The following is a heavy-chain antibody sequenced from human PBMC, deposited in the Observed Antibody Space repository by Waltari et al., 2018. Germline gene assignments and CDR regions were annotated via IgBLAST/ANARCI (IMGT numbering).Heavy chain of an antibody. CDR3: ASGGKIVVVPADY. Sequence: QAQLVESGGGVVHPGGSLRPSCTASGFSFRSYGMHWARQTPGKGVEWVAFIRYDGSDKYYADSVKGRFTISRDTSKNTLYLQMNSLRSEDTAVYYCASGGKIVVVPADYWGQGTLVTVSS. J-gene: IGHJ4*02. CDR1: GFSFRSYG. CDR2: IRYDGSDK. V-gene: IGHV3-30*02. D-gene: IGHD2-2*01.